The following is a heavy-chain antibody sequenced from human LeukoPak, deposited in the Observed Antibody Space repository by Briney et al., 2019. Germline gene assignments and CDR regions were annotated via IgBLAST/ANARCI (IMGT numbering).Heavy chain of an antibody. CDR3: ARGRAAGTFWLDY. D-gene: IGHD6-13*01. CDR1: GYTFSSYG. CDR2: ISGNNGNT. Sequence: ASVKVSCKASGYTFSSYGISWVRQAPGQGLEWVGWISGNNGNTNYAQKVQGRVTMTTDTSTSTAYMGLRSLRSDDTAVYYCARGRAAGTFWLDYWGQGTLVTVSS. V-gene: IGHV1-18*01. J-gene: IGHJ4*02.